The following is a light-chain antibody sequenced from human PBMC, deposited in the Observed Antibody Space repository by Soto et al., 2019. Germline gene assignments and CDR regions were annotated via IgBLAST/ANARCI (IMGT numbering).Light chain of an antibody. CDR2: GAS. J-gene: IGKJ2*01. Sequence: EIVMTQSPVTLSVSPGERATLSCRASQSVSSNLAWYQQKCGQAPRLLIYGASTRATVIPARFSGNGSGTEFTLTISSLQSEDFAIYYCQQYNNWPPYTFGQGTKLEIK. CDR1: QSVSSN. CDR3: QQYNNWPPYT. V-gene: IGKV3-15*01.